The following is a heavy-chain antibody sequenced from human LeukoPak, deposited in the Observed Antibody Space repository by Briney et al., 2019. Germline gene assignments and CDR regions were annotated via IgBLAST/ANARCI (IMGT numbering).Heavy chain of an antibody. Sequence: GGSLRLSCAASGFTFSSYAMSWVRQAPGKGLEWVSAISGSGGSTYYADSVKGRFTISRDNSKNTLYLRMNSLRAEDTAVYYCANRCSSTSCYYYWGQGTLVTVSS. J-gene: IGHJ4*02. CDR1: GFTFSSYA. D-gene: IGHD2-2*01. V-gene: IGHV3-23*01. CDR3: ANRCSSTSCYYY. CDR2: ISGSGGST.